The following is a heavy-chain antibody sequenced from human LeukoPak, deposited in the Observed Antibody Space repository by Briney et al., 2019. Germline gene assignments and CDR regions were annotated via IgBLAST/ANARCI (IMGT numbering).Heavy chain of an antibody. D-gene: IGHD4-17*01. J-gene: IGHJ4*01. CDR1: GYTFTSYY. CDR2: INPSGGST. Sequence: GASVKVSCKASGYTFTSYYTHCVRQAPGQGLEWMGIINPSGGSTSYAQKFQGRVTMTRDTSTSTVYMELRSLRSEDTAVYYCARDLSGEPFDYWGQGTLVTVSS. CDR3: ARDLSGEPFDY. V-gene: IGHV1-46*01.